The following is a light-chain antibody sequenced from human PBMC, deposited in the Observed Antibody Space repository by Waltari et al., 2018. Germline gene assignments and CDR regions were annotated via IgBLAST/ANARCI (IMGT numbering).Light chain of an antibody. J-gene: IGLJ1*01. Sequence: SHELTQPPSVSVSPGQTANITCSGDTLPKQFVYWFQQKPGQAPVLVIYKDNERASGIPERFSGAGSGTTVTLIISDVRLEDEADYYCQAADTSGIYYVFGGGTKVTVL. CDR3: QAADTSGIYYV. V-gene: IGLV3-25*03. CDR2: KDN. CDR1: TLPKQF.